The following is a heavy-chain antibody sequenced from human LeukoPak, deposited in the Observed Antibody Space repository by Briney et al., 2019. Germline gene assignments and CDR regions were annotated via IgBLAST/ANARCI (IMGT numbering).Heavy chain of an antibody. V-gene: IGHV4-61*02. D-gene: IGHD4-17*01. CDR1: GGSINSGRYY. Sequence: PSETLSLNCTVYGGSINSGRYYRRWLRQPAGKGLEWIGRIYTSESTNYNPSLKSRITITVDTSKNKFSLKLSSVTAADTAVYYCASEVYVDYGDYYYYGMDVWGQGTTVTVSS. CDR2: IYTSEST. J-gene: IGHJ6*02. CDR3: ASEVYVDYGDYYYYGMDV.